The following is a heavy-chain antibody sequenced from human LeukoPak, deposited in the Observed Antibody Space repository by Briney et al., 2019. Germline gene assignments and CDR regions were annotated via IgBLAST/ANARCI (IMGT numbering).Heavy chain of an antibody. D-gene: IGHD3-9*01. J-gene: IGHJ4*01. Sequence: SVKVSCKASGGTFSSYAISWVRQAPGQGLEWMGGIIPIFGTANYAQKFQGRVTITADESTSTAYMELSSLRSEDTAGYYCASPQMTYYDILIGYYAYFDYWGQEPWSRSPQ. CDR1: GGTFSSYA. V-gene: IGHV1-69*13. CDR3: ASPQMTYYDILIGYYAYFDY. CDR2: IIPIFGTA.